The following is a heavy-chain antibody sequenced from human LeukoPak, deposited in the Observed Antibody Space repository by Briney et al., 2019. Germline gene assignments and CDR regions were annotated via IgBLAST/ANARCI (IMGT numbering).Heavy chain of an antibody. Sequence: PGGSLRLSCAASGFTFSSYWMSWVRQAPGKGLEWVANIKQDGSEKYYVDSVKGRFTISRDNAKNSLYLQMNSLRAEDTAVYYCARVVRGYCSGGSCYHYYYYYYMDVWGKGTTVTVSS. D-gene: IGHD2-15*01. CDR3: ARVVRGYCSGGSCYHYYYYYYMDV. V-gene: IGHV3-7*01. CDR1: GFTFSSYW. J-gene: IGHJ6*03. CDR2: IKQDGSEK.